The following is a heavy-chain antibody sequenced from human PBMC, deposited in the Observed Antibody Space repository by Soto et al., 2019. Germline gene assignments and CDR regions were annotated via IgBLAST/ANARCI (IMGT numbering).Heavy chain of an antibody. Sequence: QVQLVQSGAEVKKPGASVKVSCKASGYTFTSYDINWVRQATGQGVEWMGWMNPNSGNTGYAQKFQGRVTMTRNTSISTAYMELSSLRSEDTAVYYCARALVWGSYRYNWFDPWGQGTLVTVSS. J-gene: IGHJ5*02. CDR3: ARALVWGSYRYNWFDP. D-gene: IGHD3-16*02. CDR1: GYTFTSYD. CDR2: MNPNSGNT. V-gene: IGHV1-8*01.